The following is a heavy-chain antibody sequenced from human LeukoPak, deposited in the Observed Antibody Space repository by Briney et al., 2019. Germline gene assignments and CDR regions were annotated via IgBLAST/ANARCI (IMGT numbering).Heavy chain of an antibody. CDR3: ARLPHHYYYYYYYMDV. V-gene: IGHV3-30*02. CDR1: GFTFSSYG. CDR2: IRYDGSNK. Sequence: GGSLRLSCAASGFTFSSYGMHWVRQAPGKGLEWVAFIRYDGSNKYYADSVKGRFTISRDNSKNTLYLQMNSLRAEDTAVYYCARLPHHYYYYYYYMDVWGKGTTVTVSS. J-gene: IGHJ6*03.